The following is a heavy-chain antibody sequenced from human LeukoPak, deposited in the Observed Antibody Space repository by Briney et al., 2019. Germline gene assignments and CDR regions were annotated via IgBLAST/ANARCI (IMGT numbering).Heavy chain of an antibody. V-gene: IGHV3-23*01. CDR2: ISGSGGST. Sequence: GGSLKLSCAASGFTFSSYAMSWVRQAPGKGLEWVSAISGSGGSTYYADSVKGRFTISRDNSKNTLYLQMNSRRAEDTAVYYCAKDLDVWTTSFDYWGQGTLVTVSS. J-gene: IGHJ4*02. CDR3: AKDLDVWTTSFDY. D-gene: IGHD3/OR15-3a*01. CDR1: GFTFSSYA.